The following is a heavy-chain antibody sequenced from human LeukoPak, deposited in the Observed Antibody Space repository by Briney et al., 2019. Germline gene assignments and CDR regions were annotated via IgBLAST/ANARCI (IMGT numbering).Heavy chain of an antibody. Sequence: GGSVRLSCAASGFTFDDYAMHWVRQAPGKGLEWVSGISWNSGSIGYADSVKGRFTISRDNAKNSLYLQMNSLRAEDMALYYCAKGKESAVAGYYFDYWGQGTMVTVSS. CDR3: AKGKESAVAGYYFDY. V-gene: IGHV3-9*03. J-gene: IGHJ4*02. CDR1: GFTFDDYA. CDR2: ISWNSGSI. D-gene: IGHD6-19*01.